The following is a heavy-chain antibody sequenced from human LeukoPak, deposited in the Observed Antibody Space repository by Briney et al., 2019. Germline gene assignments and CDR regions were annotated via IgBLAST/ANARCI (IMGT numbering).Heavy chain of an antibody. CDR1: GFTFISYS. CDR3: ARALHDSSGYYFDY. J-gene: IGHJ4*02. CDR2: ISNSSPNV. Sequence: PGGSLGLSCAASGFTFISYSMNWVRQAPGKGLEWVSSISNSSPNVYYADSVKGRFTISRDSAKDSLFLQMNSLRAEDTAVYYCARALHDSSGYYFDYWGQGTLVTVSS. D-gene: IGHD3-22*01. V-gene: IGHV3-21*01.